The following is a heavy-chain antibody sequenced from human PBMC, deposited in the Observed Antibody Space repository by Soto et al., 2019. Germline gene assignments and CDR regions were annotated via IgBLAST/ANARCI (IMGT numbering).Heavy chain of an antibody. CDR2: INPTGGST. D-gene: IGHD2-2*01. Sequence: ASVKVSCKASGYIFTDYYIHWVRLAPGQGLEWMGRINPTGGSTKYAQEFQGRLTLTRDTSTSTLYMELSSLRAEDTAVYYCANDYCVSTSCLVKRYFQRWGQGTLVTVSS. J-gene: IGHJ1*01. CDR1: GYIFTDYY. V-gene: IGHV1-46*01. CDR3: ANDYCVSTSCLVKRYFQR.